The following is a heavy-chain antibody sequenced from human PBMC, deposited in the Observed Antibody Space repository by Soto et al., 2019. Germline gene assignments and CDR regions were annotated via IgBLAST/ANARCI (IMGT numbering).Heavy chain of an antibody. CDR2: ISAYNGNT. Sequence: QVQLVQSGAEVKKPGASVKVSCKASGYTFTSYYISWVRQAPGQGLEWMGWISAYNGNTHYAQKVQGRVTMTTDTSTSTVYMDLSSLRSDDTAVYACARDGPPMDYWGQGTLVTVSS. D-gene: IGHD2-2*01. CDR3: ARDGPPMDY. J-gene: IGHJ4*02. CDR1: GYTFTSYY. V-gene: IGHV1-18*01.